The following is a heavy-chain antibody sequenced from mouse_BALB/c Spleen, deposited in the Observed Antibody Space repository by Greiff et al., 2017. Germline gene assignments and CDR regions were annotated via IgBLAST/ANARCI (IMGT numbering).Heavy chain of an antibody. J-gene: IGHJ3*01. D-gene: IGHD1-2*01. Sequence: VQVVESGPGLVAPSQSLSITCTVSGFSLTSYGVHWVRQPPGKGLEWLGVIWAGGSTNYNSALMSRLSISKDNSKSQVFLKMNSLQTDDTAMYYCARDDGPWFAYWGQGTLVTVSA. V-gene: IGHV2-9*02. CDR2: IWAGGST. CDR3: ARDDGPWFAY. CDR1: GFSLTSYG.